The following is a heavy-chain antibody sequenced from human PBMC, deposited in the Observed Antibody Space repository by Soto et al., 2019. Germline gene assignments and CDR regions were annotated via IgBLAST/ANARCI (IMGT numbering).Heavy chain of an antibody. D-gene: IGHD2-15*01. CDR2: IRSKAYGGTT. V-gene: IGHV3-49*03. CDR1: GFTFGDYA. J-gene: IGHJ4*02. Sequence: GGSLRFSCTASGFTFGDYAMSWFRQAPGKGLEWVGFIRSKAYGGTTEYAASVKGRFTISRDDSKSIAYLQMNSLKTEDTAVYYCTRDSRYCSGGSCYPVLTYWGQGTLVTVSS. CDR3: TRDSRYCSGGSCYPVLTY.